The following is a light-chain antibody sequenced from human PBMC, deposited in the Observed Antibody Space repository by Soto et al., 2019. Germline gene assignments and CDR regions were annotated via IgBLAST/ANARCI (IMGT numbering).Light chain of an antibody. CDR2: GAS. CDR1: QSISMY. V-gene: IGKV1-39*01. CDR3: HQTYNTLYT. J-gene: IGKJ2*01. Sequence: DIQMTQSPSSLSASVGDRVTITCRASQSISMYLNWYQQKPGKAPKLLIYGASTLQSGVPSRFSGSGSGTDFTLTIISLQPGDYATYYCHQTYNTLYTFGQGTKVDI.